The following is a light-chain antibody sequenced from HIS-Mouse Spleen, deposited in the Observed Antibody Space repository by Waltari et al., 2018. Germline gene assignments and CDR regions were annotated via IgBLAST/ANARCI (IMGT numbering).Light chain of an antibody. CDR1: QSVSSN. CDR2: GAS. V-gene: IGKV3-15*01. Sequence: ATLSCRASQSVSSNLAWYQQKPGQAPRLLIYGASTRATGIPARFSGSGSGTEFTLTISSMQSEDFAVYYCQQYGSSPPYTFGQGTKLEIK. J-gene: IGKJ2*01. CDR3: QQYGSSPPYT.